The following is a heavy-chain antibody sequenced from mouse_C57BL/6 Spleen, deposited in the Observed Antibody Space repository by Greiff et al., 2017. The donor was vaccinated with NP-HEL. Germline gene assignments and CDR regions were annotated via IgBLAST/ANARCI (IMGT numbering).Heavy chain of an antibody. Sequence: VHLVESGAELVRPGASVKLSCKASGYTFTDYYINWVKQRPGQGLEWIARIYPGSGNTYYNEKFRGKATLTAEKSSSTAYMQLSSLTSEDSAVYFCARSPYDYGDYWGQGTTLTVSS. D-gene: IGHD2-4*01. CDR3: ARSPYDYGDY. CDR1: GYTFTDYY. V-gene: IGHV1-76*01. J-gene: IGHJ2*01. CDR2: IYPGSGNT.